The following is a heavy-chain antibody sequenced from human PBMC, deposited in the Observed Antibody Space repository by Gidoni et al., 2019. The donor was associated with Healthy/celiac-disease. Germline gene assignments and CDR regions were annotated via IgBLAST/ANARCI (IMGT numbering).Heavy chain of an antibody. CDR3: AKDEGIVVVPAAPIFGMDV. Sequence: GGVVQPGRSLRLSCAASGFTFSSYGMHWVRQAPGKGLEWVAVISYDGSNQYYADSVKGRFTISRDNSKNTLYLQMNSLRAEDTAVYYCAKDEGIVVVPAAPIFGMDVWGQGTTVTVSS. J-gene: IGHJ6*02. CDR2: ISYDGSNQ. V-gene: IGHV3-30*18. D-gene: IGHD2-2*01. CDR1: GFTFSSYG.